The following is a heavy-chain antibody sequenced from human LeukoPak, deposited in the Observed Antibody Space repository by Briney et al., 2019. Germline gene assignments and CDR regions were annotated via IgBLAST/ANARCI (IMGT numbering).Heavy chain of an antibody. CDR1: GFTFSSYA. D-gene: IGHD2/OR15-2a*01. CDR3: AKASALRNSNWFDP. V-gene: IGHV3-23*01. Sequence: GSLRLSCAASGFTFSSYAMSWFRQAPGKGLEWVSAISGSGGGTYYADSVKGRFTISRDNSKNTLYLQMNSLRAEDTAVYYCAKASALRNSNWFDPWGQGTLVTVSS. CDR2: ISGSGGGT. J-gene: IGHJ5*02.